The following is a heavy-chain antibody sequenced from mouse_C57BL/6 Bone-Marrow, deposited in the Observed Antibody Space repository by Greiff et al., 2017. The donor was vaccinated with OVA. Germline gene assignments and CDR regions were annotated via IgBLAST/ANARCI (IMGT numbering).Heavy chain of an antibody. CDR3: ARLEGNYEYFDV. CDR1: GYTFTSYW. Sequence: QVHVKQSGAELVKPGASVKMSCKASGYTFTSYWITWVKQRPGQGLEWIGDIYPGSGSTNYNEKFKSKATLTVDTSSSTAYMQLSSLTSEDSAVYYCARLEGNYEYFDVWGTGTTVTVSS. D-gene: IGHD2-1*01. CDR2: IYPGSGST. V-gene: IGHV1-55*01. J-gene: IGHJ1*03.